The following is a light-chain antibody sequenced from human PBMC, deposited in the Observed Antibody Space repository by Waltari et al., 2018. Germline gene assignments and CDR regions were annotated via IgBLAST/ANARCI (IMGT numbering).Light chain of an antibody. CDR3: QQFNTYPLT. Sequence: AFQLTQSPSSLSASVGDRVTISCRASQGIFSALAWYQQKPGQPTKLLIYAASTLESGXXXXXXXXXSXTXXTXTISXXXXXXFATYYCQQFNTYPLTFGGGTRVDIK. J-gene: IGKJ4*01. V-gene: IGKV1-13*02. CDR2: AAS. CDR1: QGIFSA.